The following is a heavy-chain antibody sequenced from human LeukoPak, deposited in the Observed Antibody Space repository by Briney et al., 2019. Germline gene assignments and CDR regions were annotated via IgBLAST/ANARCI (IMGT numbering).Heavy chain of an antibody. Sequence: GGSLRLSCVPSGLTFSIYSMKWVRQAPGEGLEWVSSISSSSSHIYYADSVVGRLTLPRDNAENSLYLQTNSLRAEDTAVYYCARVGGYSYGSVAAVDYWGQGSLVTASS. J-gene: IGHJ4*02. CDR2: ISSSSSHI. CDR3: ARVGGYSYGSVAAVDY. V-gene: IGHV3-21*01. CDR1: GLTFSIYS. D-gene: IGHD5-18*01.